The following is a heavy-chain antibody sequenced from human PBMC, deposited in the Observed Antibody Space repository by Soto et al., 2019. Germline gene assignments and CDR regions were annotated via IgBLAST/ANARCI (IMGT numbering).Heavy chain of an antibody. D-gene: IGHD4-17*01. CDR2: ISSSSSTI. CDR3: ARDRAGTIDY. CDR1: GFTFSSYS. V-gene: IGHV3-48*01. Sequence: PGGSLRLSCAASGFTFSSYSMNWVRQAPGKGLEWASYISSSSSTIYYADSVKGRFTISRDNAKNSLYLQMNSLRAEDTAVYYCARDRAGTIDYWGQGTLVTVSS. J-gene: IGHJ4*02.